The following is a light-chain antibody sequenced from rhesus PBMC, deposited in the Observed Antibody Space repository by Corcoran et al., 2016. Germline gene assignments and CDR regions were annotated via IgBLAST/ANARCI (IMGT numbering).Light chain of an antibody. CDR3: LQYSSSPFT. V-gene: IGKV1-22*01. CDR1: QSISSW. J-gene: IGKJ3*01. CDR2: KAS. Sequence: DIQMTQSPSSLSASVGDTVTITCRASQSISSWLDWYQQKPGKAPKLLIYKASSLQSGVPSRFSGSASVTDFTLTISSLQPEDFATYYCLQYSSSPFTFGPGTKLDIK.